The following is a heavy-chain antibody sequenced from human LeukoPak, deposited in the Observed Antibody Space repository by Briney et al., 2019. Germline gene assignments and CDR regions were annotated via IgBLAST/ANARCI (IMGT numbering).Heavy chain of an antibody. D-gene: IGHD3-3*01. CDR3: ARFALEGSDPGNWFDP. Sequence: ASVKVSCKASGYTFTGYYMHWVRQAPGQGLEWMGWINPNSGGTNYAQKFQGRVTMTRDTSISTAYMELSRLRSDDTAVYYCARFALEGSDPGNWFDPWGQGTLVTVSS. CDR1: GYTFTGYY. V-gene: IGHV1-2*02. CDR2: INPNSGGT. J-gene: IGHJ5*02.